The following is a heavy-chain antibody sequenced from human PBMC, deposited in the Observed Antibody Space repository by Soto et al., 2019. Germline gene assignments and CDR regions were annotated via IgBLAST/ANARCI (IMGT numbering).Heavy chain of an antibody. J-gene: IGHJ5*02. CDR3: ARQQLGGYNNGWYTDNWFDP. D-gene: IGHD6-19*01. CDR1: GYPFTGYG. Sequence: QVQLVQSGTEVKKPGASVKVSCKASGYPFTGYGISWVRQAPGQGLEWGGWISAYNGKTDYAQSFQDRVTMTTDTSSRTAYMELRSLRSDDTAVYSCARQQLGGYNNGWYTDNWFDPWGQGTLVTVSS. CDR2: ISAYNGKT. V-gene: IGHV1-18*01.